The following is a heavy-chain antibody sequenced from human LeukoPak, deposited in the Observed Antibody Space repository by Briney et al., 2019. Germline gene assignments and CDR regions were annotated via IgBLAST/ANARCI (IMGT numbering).Heavy chain of an antibody. J-gene: IGHJ4*02. V-gene: IGHV4-59*01. Sequence: SETLSLTCTVSGGSINSYYWSWIRQPPGKGLEWLGYIYYSGSTNYNPSLKSRVTISVDTSKNQFSLKLSSVTAADTAVYYCARGRDFSSGYSFDYWGQGILVTVSS. CDR2: IYYSGST. CDR1: GGSINSYY. CDR3: ARGRDFSSGYSFDY. D-gene: IGHD3-3*01.